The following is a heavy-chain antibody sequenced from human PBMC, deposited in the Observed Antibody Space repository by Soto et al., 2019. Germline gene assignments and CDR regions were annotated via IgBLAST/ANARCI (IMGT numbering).Heavy chain of an antibody. CDR2: ISSSSSTI. CDR1: GFTFSSYS. V-gene: IGHV3-48*01. CDR3: ARDEGYHWFGP. Sequence: EVQLVESGGGLVQPGGSLRLSCAASGFTFSSYSMNWVRQAPGKGLEWVSYISSSSSTIYYADSVKGRFTISRDNAKNAQYLESNSLRAEEPAEYYGARDEGYHWFGPWGQGTLVNVAS. J-gene: IGHJ5*01. D-gene: IGHD2-2*01.